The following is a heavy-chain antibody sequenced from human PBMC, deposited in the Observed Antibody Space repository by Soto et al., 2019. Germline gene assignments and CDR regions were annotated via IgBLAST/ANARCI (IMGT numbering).Heavy chain of an antibody. CDR3: AKDLYSNYGDAFDI. Sequence: LRLSCAASGFTFDDYAMHWVRQAPGKGLERVSGISWNSDNIVYADSVKGRFTISRDNAKNSLYLQMNSLRAEDTALYYCAKDLYSNYGDAFDIWGQGTMVTVSS. CDR1: GFTFDDYA. CDR2: ISWNSDNI. V-gene: IGHV3-9*01. D-gene: IGHD4-4*01. J-gene: IGHJ3*02.